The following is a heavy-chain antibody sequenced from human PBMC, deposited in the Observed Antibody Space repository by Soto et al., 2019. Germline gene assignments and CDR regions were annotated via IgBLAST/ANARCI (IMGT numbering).Heavy chain of an antibody. Sequence: QVQLQESGPGLVKPSGTLSLTCAVSGGSIISSNWWSWVRQPPGKGLEWIGEVFHSGTNNNSPSLKRRVPISVDHSKTQFCLNLFSVTAADTAVYYCARVGPGAATVTTGAAFDIWGQGTMVTVSS. CDR2: VFHSGTN. J-gene: IGHJ3*02. CDR1: GGSIISSNW. V-gene: IGHV4-4*02. D-gene: IGHD4-17*01. CDR3: ARVGPGAATVTTGAAFDI.